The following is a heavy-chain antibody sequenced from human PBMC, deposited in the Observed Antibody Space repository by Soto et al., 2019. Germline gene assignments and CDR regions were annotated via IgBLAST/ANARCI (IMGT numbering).Heavy chain of an antibody. V-gene: IGHV4-34*01. D-gene: IGHD2-2*01. CDR1: GGSFSGYY. CDR2: INHSGST. CDR3: AERLGYCSSTSKGCWFDP. J-gene: IGHJ5*02. Sequence: SETLSLTCAVYGGSFSGYYWSWIRQPPGKGLEWIGEINHSGSTNYNPSLKSRVTISVDTSKNQFSLKLSSVTAADTAVYYCAERLGYCSSTSKGCWFDPWGQGTLVTVSS.